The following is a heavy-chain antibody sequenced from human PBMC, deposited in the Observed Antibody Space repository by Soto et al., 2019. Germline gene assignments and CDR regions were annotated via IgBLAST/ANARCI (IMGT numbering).Heavy chain of an antibody. J-gene: IGHJ6*02. V-gene: IGHV3-30-3*01. D-gene: IGHD3-16*01. CDR2: ISYDGSNK. CDR1: GFTFSSYA. CDR3: ARDSLWINPVFKGEHYYYGMDV. Sequence: ESGGGVVQPGRSLRLSCAASGFTFSSYAMHWVRQAPGKGLEWVAVISYDGSNKYYADSVKGRFTIYRDNSKNTLYLQMNSLRAEDTAVYYCARDSLWINPVFKGEHYYYGMDVWGQGTTVTVSS.